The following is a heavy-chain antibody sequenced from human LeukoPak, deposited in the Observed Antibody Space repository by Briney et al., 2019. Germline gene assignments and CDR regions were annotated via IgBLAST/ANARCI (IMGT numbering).Heavy chain of an antibody. J-gene: IGHJ4*02. CDR3: ASVPYYYDSSGYYPSYYFDY. CDR1: GGTFSSYA. V-gene: IGHV1-69*04. Sequence: SVKVSCKASGGTFSSYAISWVRQAPGQGLEWMGRIIPILDIANYAQKFQGRVTITADKSTSTAYMELSSLRSEDTAVYYCASVPYYYDSSGYYPSYYFDYWGQGTLVTVSS. CDR2: IIPILDIA. D-gene: IGHD3-22*01.